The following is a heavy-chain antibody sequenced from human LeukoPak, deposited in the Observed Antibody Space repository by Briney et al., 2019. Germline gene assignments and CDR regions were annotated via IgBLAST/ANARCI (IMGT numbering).Heavy chain of an antibody. V-gene: IGHV4-4*09. CDR1: GGSINSYY. Sequence: SETLSLTCSVSGGSINSYYWSWIRQPPGKGLEWIGYRYTSGSTNYNPSLKSRVTISVDTSENQISLKLLSVTAEDTAAYYCARLTYSKRSYHFDSWGQGTLVTVSS. D-gene: IGHD6-13*01. CDR3: ARLTYSKRSYHFDS. J-gene: IGHJ4*02. CDR2: RYTSGST.